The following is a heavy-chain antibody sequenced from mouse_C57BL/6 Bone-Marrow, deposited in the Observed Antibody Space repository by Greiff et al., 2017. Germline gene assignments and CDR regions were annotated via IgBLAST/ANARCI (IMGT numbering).Heavy chain of an antibody. CDR2: INPNNGGP. CDR1: GYTFTDCN. D-gene: IGHD1-1*01. Sequence: EVQLQQSGPELVKPGASVKIPCKASGYTFTDCNMDWVKQSHGKSLEWIGDINPNNGGPIYNQKFKGKATLTVDKSSSTAYMELRSLTSEDTAVYYCATVVADWYFDVWGTGTTVTVSS. CDR3: ATVVADWYFDV. J-gene: IGHJ1*03. V-gene: IGHV1-18*01.